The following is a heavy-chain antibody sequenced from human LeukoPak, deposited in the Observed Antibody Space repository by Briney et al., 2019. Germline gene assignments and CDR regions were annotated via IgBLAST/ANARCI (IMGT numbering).Heavy chain of an antibody. Sequence: GRSLRLSCAASGFTFSSYAMHWVRQAPGKGLEWVAVISYDGSNKYYADSVKGRFTISRDNSKNTLYLQMNSLRAEDTAVYYCAREGDDYGDYVETFDCWGQGTLVTVSS. J-gene: IGHJ4*02. D-gene: IGHD4-17*01. CDR3: AREGDDYGDYVETFDC. V-gene: IGHV3-30*04. CDR1: GFTFSSYA. CDR2: ISYDGSNK.